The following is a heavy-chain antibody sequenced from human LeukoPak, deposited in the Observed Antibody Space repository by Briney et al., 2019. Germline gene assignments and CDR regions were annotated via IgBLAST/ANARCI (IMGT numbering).Heavy chain of an antibody. CDR3: AKDSSGWYGKYYYYYYGMDV. Sequence: EGSLRLSCAASGFTFSSYGMHWVRQAPGKGLEWVAVISYDGSNKYYADSVKGRFTISRDNSKNTLYLQMNSLRAEDTAVYYCAKDSSGWYGKYYYYYYGMDVWGQGTTVTVSS. V-gene: IGHV3-30*18. CDR1: GFTFSSYG. D-gene: IGHD6-19*01. CDR2: ISYDGSNK. J-gene: IGHJ6*02.